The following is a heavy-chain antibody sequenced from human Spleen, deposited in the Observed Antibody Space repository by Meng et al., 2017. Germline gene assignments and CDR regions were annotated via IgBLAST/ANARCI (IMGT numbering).Heavy chain of an antibody. Sequence: HLVQVGAGVKRPGASVQVSCGASRYTRSSDGFRWVRQAPGKGLEWLGWINVYNGKTDYALKFQDRVTMTTDTFTNTAYMELRSLRSDDTAVYYCATRGNPYLNCWGQGTLVTVSS. CDR1: RYTRSSDG. CDR3: ATRGNPYLNC. V-gene: IGHV1-18*01. J-gene: IGHJ4*02. CDR2: INVYNGKT.